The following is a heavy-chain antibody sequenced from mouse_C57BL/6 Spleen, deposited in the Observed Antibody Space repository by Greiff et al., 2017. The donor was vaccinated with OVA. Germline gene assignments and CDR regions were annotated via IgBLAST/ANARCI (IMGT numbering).Heavy chain of an antibody. CDR1: GYTFTSYW. Sequence: QVQLQQPGAELVKPGASVKMSCKASGYTFTSYWITWVKQRPGQGLEWIGDIYPGSGSTNYNEKFKSKATLTVDTSSSTAYMQLRSLTSEDAAVYYCARRSGSSSLYAMDYWGQGTSVTVAS. CDR2: IYPGSGST. V-gene: IGHV1-55*01. CDR3: ARRSGSSSLYAMDY. D-gene: IGHD1-1*01. J-gene: IGHJ4*01.